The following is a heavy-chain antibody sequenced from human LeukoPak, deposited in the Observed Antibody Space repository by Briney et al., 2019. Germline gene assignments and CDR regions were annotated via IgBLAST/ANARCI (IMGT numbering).Heavy chain of an antibody. Sequence: ASVKVSCKASGYTFTSYDINWVRQATGQGLEWMGWMNPNSGNTGYAQKFQGRVTITRNTSISTAYMELSSLRSEDTAVYYCARGEPATTYYYYYMDGWGKGTTGTVS. CDR2: MNPNSGNT. CDR3: ARGEPATTYYYYYMDG. CDR1: GYTFTSYD. J-gene: IGHJ6*03. V-gene: IGHV1-8*03. D-gene: IGHD1-1*01.